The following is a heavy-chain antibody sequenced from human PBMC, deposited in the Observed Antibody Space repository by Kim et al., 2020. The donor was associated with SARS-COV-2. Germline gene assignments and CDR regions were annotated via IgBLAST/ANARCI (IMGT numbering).Heavy chain of an antibody. CDR1: GGSISSGGYY. V-gene: IGHV4-31*03. J-gene: IGHJ3*02. CDR2: IYYSGST. Sequence: SETLSLTCTVSGGSISSGGYYWSWIRQHPGKGLEWIGYIYYSGSTYYNPSLKSRVTISVDTSKNPFSLKLSSVTAADTAVYYCARTPITMIVVVDAFDIWGQGTMVTVSS. D-gene: IGHD3-22*01. CDR3: ARTPITMIVVVDAFDI.